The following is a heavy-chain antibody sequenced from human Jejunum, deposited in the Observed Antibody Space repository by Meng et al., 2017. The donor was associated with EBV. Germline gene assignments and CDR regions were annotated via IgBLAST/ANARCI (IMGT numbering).Heavy chain of an antibody. V-gene: IGHV4-4*02. CDR3: ARGSHYTWDV. D-gene: IGHD3-16*01. CDR2: IFHAGNT. J-gene: IGHJ4*02. CDR1: GDSIISTDTW. Sequence: GQLQESGPGLLNPSGTLSLTCGVSGDSIISTDTWWSWVRQPPGKGLEWIGEIFHAGNTNYNPSLKSQVTMSVDTSKNQFSLNLSSVTAADSAVYYCARGSHYTWDVWGQGTLVTVSS.